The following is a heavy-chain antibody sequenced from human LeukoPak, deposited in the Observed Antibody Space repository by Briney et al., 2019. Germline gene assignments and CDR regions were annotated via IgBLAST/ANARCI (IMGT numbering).Heavy chain of an antibody. V-gene: IGHV3-7*01. CDR1: GFTFNTYW. Sequence: PGGSLRLSCEASGFTFNTYWMSWVRQVPGKGLEWVANINQDGTEKHYVDSVRGRFTISRDNAKNSLFLQMNSLRAEDTAVYFCGRDLYYFESEGYYASDYWGQGTLVTVSS. D-gene: IGHD3-22*01. J-gene: IGHJ4*02. CDR3: GRDLYYFESEGYYASDY. CDR2: INQDGTEK.